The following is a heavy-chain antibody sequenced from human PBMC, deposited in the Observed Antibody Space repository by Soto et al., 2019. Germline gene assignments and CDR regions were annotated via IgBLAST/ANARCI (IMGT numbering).Heavy chain of an antibody. Sequence: QTGVSLRLSCAASGFTFSSYWMSWVRQAPGKGLEWVANIKQDGSEKYYVDSVKGRFTISRDNAKNSLYLQMNSLRAEDTAVYYCARDRPTDYYFWSGPDAFEIWGQGTMVTVSS. D-gene: IGHD3-3*01. CDR2: IKQDGSEK. CDR3: ARDRPTDYYFWSGPDAFEI. J-gene: IGHJ3*02. CDR1: GFTFSSYW. V-gene: IGHV3-7*01.